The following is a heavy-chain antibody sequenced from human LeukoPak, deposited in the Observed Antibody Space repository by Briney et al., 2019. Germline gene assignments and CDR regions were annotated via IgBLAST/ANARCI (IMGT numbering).Heavy chain of an antibody. CDR3: ARSYYASGSRLV. CDR2: INPNNGGT. D-gene: IGHD3-10*01. Sequence: GASVKVSCKASGYIFTGYYMHWVRQAPGQGLEWMGWINPNNGGTNYAQKFQGRVTMTRDTSISTAYMELSRLRSDDTAVYYCARSYYASGSRLVWGKGTTVTVSS. V-gene: IGHV1-2*02. J-gene: IGHJ6*04. CDR1: GYIFTGYY.